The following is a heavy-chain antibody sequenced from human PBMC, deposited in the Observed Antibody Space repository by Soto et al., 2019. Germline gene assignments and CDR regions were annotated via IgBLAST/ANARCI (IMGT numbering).Heavy chain of an antibody. CDR3: ARGRSSGSYEAFDY. Sequence: QVQLVQSGAEVKKPGSSVKVSCKASGGTFSSYAISWVRQAPGHGLEWLGGIIPIFGTANYAQKFQGRVTITADKSTSTAYMELSSLRSEDTAVYYCARGRSSGSYEAFDYWGQGTLVTVSS. V-gene: IGHV1-69*06. CDR2: IIPIFGTA. J-gene: IGHJ4*02. D-gene: IGHD1-26*01. CDR1: GGTFSSYA.